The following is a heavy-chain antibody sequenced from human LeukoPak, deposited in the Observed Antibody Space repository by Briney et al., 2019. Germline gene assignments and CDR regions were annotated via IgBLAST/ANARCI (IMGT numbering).Heavy chain of an antibody. D-gene: IGHD1-14*01. Sequence: PSETLSLTCAVYGESLNGHYWSWIRQPPGKGLEWIGEGSDGGGTKFNPSLKGRVAISADTSKNQFSLHLSSVTAADTAVYYCAKNGQTGFSFDPWGQGTLVTVSS. J-gene: IGHJ5*02. CDR2: GSDGGGT. V-gene: IGHV4-34*01. CDR1: GESLNGHY. CDR3: AKNGQTGFSFDP.